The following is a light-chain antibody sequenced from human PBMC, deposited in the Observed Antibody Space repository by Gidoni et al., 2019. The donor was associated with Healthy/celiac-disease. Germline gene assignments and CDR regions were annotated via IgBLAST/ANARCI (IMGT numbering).Light chain of an antibody. Sequence: IQMTQSPSSLSASVGDRGTLTCRASQGIRHDFGWYQQKPGKAPKLLIYAASSLQSGVPSRFSGSGSGTDFTLTISSLQPEDFATYFCLPDYNYPRTFGQGIQVEIK. J-gene: IGKJ1*01. CDR2: AAS. V-gene: IGKV1-6*01. CDR3: LPDYNYPRT. CDR1: QGIRHD.